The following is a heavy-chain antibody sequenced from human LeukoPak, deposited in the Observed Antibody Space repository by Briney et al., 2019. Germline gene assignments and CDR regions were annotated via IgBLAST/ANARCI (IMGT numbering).Heavy chain of an antibody. V-gene: IGHV4-59*08. CDR1: GGSINSNY. CDR2: MHYTGNT. J-gene: IGHJ2*01. D-gene: IGHD3-22*01. Sequence: SETLSLTCTVSGGSINSNYWSWIRQPPGKGLESIGYMHYTGNTNYNPSLKSRVTISVDTSKNQFSLKLSSVTAADTAVYYCARLVPLNFYDSSGYYQGHFDLWGRGTLVTVSS. CDR3: ARLVPLNFYDSSGYYQGHFDL.